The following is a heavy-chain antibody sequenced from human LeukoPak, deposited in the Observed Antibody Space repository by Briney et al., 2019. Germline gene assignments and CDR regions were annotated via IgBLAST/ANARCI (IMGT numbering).Heavy chain of an antibody. V-gene: IGHV4-61*02. D-gene: IGHD6-19*01. CDR3: TRGWSSAGVFDT. CDR1: GGSIKTGGYS. Sequence: SETLSLTCTVSGGSIKTGGYSWTWIRQPAGKGLEWIGRLYISGNTDQNPSLKSRVTVSMDSSKNQFSLEMKSVTAADTAVYYCTRGWSSAGVFDTWGQGTVVTVSS. J-gene: IGHJ3*02. CDR2: LYISGNT.